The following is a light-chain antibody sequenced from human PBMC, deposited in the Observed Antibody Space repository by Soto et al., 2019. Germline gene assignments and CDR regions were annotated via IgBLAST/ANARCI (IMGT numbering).Light chain of an antibody. CDR3: QLYHNWTA. J-gene: IGKJ1*01. V-gene: IGKV3D-15*01. CDR1: QSVRSW. Sequence: EIVLTQSPATLSLSPGERATLSCRASQSVRSWLACYQHKPGQAPMLLIYDTSIRATGIPARFSGSWSGTEFTLTISCLQSEDLAVYFCQLYHNWTAFGQGTKWIS. CDR2: DTS.